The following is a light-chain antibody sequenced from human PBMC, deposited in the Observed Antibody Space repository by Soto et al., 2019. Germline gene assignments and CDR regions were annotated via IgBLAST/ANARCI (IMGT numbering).Light chain of an antibody. J-gene: IGKJ2*01. Sequence: AIRMTQSPSSFSASTGDRVTITCRASQGISSYLAWYQQKPGKAPKLLIYAASTLQSGVPSRFSGSGSGTDFTLTSSCMQSEDFATYYCQLYYRYPYTFGQGTKLETK. CDR2: AAS. V-gene: IGKV1-8*01. CDR1: QGISSY. CDR3: QLYYRYPYT.